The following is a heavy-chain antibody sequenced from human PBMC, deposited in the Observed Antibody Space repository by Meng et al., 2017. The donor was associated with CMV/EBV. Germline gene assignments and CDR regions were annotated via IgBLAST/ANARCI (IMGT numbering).Heavy chain of an antibody. Sequence: FSSYAMSWVRQAPGKGLEWVSAISGSGGSTYYADSVKGRFTISRDNSKNTLYLQMNSLRAEDTAVYYCAKVEYDFWSGYYSWYFDLWGRGTLVTVSS. CDR2: ISGSGGST. CDR3: AKVEYDFWSGYYSWYFDL. CDR1: FSSYA. V-gene: IGHV3-23*01. J-gene: IGHJ2*01. D-gene: IGHD3-3*01.